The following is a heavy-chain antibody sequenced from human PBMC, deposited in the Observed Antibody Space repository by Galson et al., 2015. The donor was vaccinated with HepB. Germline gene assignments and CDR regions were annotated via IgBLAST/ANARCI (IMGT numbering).Heavy chain of an antibody. CDR1: GFTFSSYA. Sequence: SLRLSCAASGFTFSSYAMSWVRQAPGKGLEWVSAISGSGGSTYYADSVKGRFTISRDNSKNTLYLQMNSLRAEDTAVYYCAKGFPNYYDSSAVIGVFDYWGQGTLVTVSS. J-gene: IGHJ4*02. D-gene: IGHD3-22*01. V-gene: IGHV3-23*01. CDR2: ISGSGGST. CDR3: AKGFPNYYDSSAVIGVFDY.